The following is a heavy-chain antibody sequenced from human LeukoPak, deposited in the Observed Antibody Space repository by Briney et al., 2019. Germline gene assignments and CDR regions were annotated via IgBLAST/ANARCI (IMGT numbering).Heavy chain of an antibody. V-gene: IGHV3-30*04. CDR1: GFIFSNYA. CDR3: AKDRLGKDYGDYDSIDY. D-gene: IGHD4-17*01. Sequence: GGSLKLSCAASGFIFSNYAMHWVRQAPGKGLEWVAVISYDGSNKYYADSVKGRFTISRDNSKNTLYLQMNSLATEDTALYYCAKDRLGKDYGDYDSIDYWGQGALVTVSA. CDR2: ISYDGSNK. J-gene: IGHJ4*02.